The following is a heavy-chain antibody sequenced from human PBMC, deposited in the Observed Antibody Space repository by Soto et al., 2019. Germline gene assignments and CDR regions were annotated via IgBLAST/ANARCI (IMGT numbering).Heavy chain of an antibody. CDR2: ISSNGGST. V-gene: IGHV3-64D*08. D-gene: IGHD1-26*01. Sequence: GGSLRLSCSASGFTFSSYAMHWVRQAPGKGLEYVSAISSNGGSTYYADSVKGRFTISRDNSKNTLYLQMGSLRADDTAVYYCVKGTKGATTKPYFDCWGQGALVTVSS. CDR1: GFTFSSYA. J-gene: IGHJ4*02. CDR3: VKGTKGATTKPYFDC.